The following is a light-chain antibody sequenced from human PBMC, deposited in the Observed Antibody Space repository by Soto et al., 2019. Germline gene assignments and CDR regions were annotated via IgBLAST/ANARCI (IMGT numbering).Light chain of an antibody. Sequence: SYELTQPPSVSVAPGQTARITCGGNNIGSESVHWYQQRPGQAPVLVVYDDGDRPSGIPERFSGSSSANTATLTISRVEAGDEADYYCQVWYSSTDLYVFGSGTKV. J-gene: IGLJ1*01. CDR3: QVWYSSTDLYV. CDR2: DDG. V-gene: IGLV3-21*02. CDR1: NIGSES.